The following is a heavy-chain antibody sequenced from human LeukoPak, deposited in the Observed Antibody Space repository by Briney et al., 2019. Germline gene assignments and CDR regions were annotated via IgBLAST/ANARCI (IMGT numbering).Heavy chain of an antibody. CDR3: ARSNWAYYFDY. Sequence: PSETLSLTCAVSGHSISSGYYWGWIRQPPGKGLEWIGSIYHSGSTYYNPSLKSRVTISVDTSKNQFSLKLSSVTAADTAVYYCARSNWAYYFDYWGQGTLVTVSS. J-gene: IGHJ4*02. CDR1: GHSISSGYY. D-gene: IGHD7-27*01. V-gene: IGHV4-38-2*01. CDR2: IYHSGST.